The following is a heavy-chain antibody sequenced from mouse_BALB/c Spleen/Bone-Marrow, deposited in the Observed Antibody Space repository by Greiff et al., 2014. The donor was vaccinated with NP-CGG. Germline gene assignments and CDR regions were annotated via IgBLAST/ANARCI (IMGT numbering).Heavy chain of an antibody. CDR3: ARSAMITPFAY. CDR1: GYTFTSYW. CDR2: IDPSDSET. Sequence: QVQLQQSGAELVRPGASVKLSCKASGYTFTSYWMNWVKQRPGQGLEWIGMIDPSDSETHYNQMFKDKATLTVDKSSSTAYMQLXXXPFEDLAVYSCARSAMITPFAYWGQGTLVTVSA. J-gene: IGHJ3*01. D-gene: IGHD2-4*01. V-gene: IGHV1-61*01.